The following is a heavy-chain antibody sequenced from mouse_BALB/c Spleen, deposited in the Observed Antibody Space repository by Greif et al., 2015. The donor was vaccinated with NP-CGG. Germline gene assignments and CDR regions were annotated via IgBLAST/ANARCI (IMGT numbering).Heavy chain of an antibody. D-gene: IGHD1-1*01. V-gene: IGHV3-8*02. CDR1: GDSITSGY. CDR3: ARYYYGSSYYFDY. CDR2: ISYSGST. J-gene: IGHJ2*01. Sequence: EVKLMESGPSLVKPSQTLSLTCSVTGDSITSGYWNWIRKFPGNKLEYMGYISYSGSTYYNPSLKSRISITRDTSKNQYYLQLNPVTTEDTATYYCARYYYGSSYYFDYWGQGTTLTVSS.